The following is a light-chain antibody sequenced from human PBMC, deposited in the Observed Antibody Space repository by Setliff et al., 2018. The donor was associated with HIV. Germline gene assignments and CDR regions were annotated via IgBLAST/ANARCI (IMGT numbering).Light chain of an antibody. CDR3: QSYDSSLSDLV. CDR1: SSNIGAGYE. J-gene: IGLJ1*01. CDR2: ANN. Sequence: QSVLTQPPSVSGAPGQRVTISCTGSSSNIGAGYEVHWYQQLPGTAPKLLIYANNNRPSGVPDRFSGSKSGTSASLAITGLQAEDEADYYCQSYDSSLSDLVFGAGTKVTVL. V-gene: IGLV1-40*01.